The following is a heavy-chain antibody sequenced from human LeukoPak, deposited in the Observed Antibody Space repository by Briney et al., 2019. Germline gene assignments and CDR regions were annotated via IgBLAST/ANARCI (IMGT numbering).Heavy chain of an antibody. J-gene: IGHJ4*02. CDR1: GGSISSYY. V-gene: IGHV4-59*01. Sequence: SETLSLTCTVSGGSISSYYWSWIRQPPGKGLGWIGYIYYSGSTNYNPSLKSRVTISVDTSKNQFSLKLSFVTAADTAVYYCARAGPNCGGDCFPGYFDYWGQGTLVTVSS. D-gene: IGHD2-21*02. CDR2: IYYSGST. CDR3: ARAGPNCGGDCFPGYFDY.